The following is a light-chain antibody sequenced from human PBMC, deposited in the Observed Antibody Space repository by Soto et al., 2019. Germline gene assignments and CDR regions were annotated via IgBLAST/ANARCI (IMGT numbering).Light chain of an antibody. J-gene: IGKJ2*01. CDR2: DAS. V-gene: IGKV1-39*01. Sequence: DIRMTQSPSSLSASVGDRVTITCRASQSVSDYLDWYQQKPGKAPDLLIYDASSLQSGVPSRFSGSGSGTDFTLTISSLQPEDFAIYYCQQSFTTPRTFGQGTKLEIK. CDR1: QSVSDY. CDR3: QQSFTTPRT.